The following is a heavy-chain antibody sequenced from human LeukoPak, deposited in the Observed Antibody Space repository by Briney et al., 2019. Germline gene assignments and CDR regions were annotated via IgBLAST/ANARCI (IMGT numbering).Heavy chain of an antibody. V-gene: IGHV4-59*01. CDR3: ARAYYYGMDV. CDR1: GGSIGSYY. CDR2: IYYSGST. J-gene: IGHJ6*02. Sequence: SETLSLTCTVSGGSIGSYYWSWIRQPPGKGLEWIGYIYYSGSTNYNPSLKSRVTISVDTSKNQFSLKLSSVTAADTAVYYCARAYYYGMDVWGQGTTVTVSS.